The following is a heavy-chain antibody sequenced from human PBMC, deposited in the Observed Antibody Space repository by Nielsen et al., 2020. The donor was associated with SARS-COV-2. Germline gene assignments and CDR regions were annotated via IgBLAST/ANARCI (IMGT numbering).Heavy chain of an antibody. J-gene: IGHJ4*02. Sequence: GGSLRLSCAASGFTFSSYGMHWVRQAPGKGLEWVAVISYDGSNKYYADSVKGRFTISRDNSKNTLYLQMNSLRAEDTAVYYCAKARGIVEAGDYWGQGTLVTVSS. CDR3: AKARGIVEAGDY. V-gene: IGHV3-30*18. CDR1: GFTFSSYG. D-gene: IGHD3-22*01. CDR2: ISYDGSNK.